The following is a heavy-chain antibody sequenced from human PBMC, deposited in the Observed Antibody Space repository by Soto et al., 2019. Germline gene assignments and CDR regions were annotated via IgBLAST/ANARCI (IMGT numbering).Heavy chain of an antibody. V-gene: IGHV4-31*03. CDR2: ISYSGST. CDR1: GGSISSGGYY. J-gene: IGHJ6*02. CDR3: ARGGRRSPGMDV. Sequence: QVQLQESGPGLVKPSQTLSLTCTVSGGSISSGGYYWSWIRQHPGKGLVWIGYISYSGSTYYNPSPKSRVTISGDTSKDQFTLKPRSVAAADTAVYYGARGGRRSPGMDVWGRGTTVTVSS.